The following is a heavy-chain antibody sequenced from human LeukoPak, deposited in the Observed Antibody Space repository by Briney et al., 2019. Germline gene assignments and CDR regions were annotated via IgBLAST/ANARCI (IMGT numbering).Heavy chain of an antibody. V-gene: IGHV4-59*01. CDR3: ARASVLLSADY. Sequence: SETLSLTCTVSDGSITSSFYWSWIRQSPGKGLEWIGYIYNSGGTKYNPSLKSRLTISVDTSKNQFSLNLSSVTAADTAVYYCARASVLLSADYWGQGTLVTVSS. CDR2: IYNSGGT. CDR1: DGSITSSFY. J-gene: IGHJ4*02. D-gene: IGHD3-16*01.